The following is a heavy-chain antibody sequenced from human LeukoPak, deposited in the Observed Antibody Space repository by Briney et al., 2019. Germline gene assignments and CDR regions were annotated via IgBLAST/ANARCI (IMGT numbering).Heavy chain of an antibody. J-gene: IGHJ3*02. CDR2: FDPEDGET. V-gene: IGHV1-24*01. CDR1: GYTLTELS. D-gene: IGHD3-3*01. Sequence: ASVKVSCKVSGYTLTELSMHRVRQAPGKGLEWMGGFDPEDGETIYAQKFQGRVTMTEDTSTDTAYMELSSLRSEDTAVYYCATDPTWIFGVVRNPYDAFDIWGQGTMATVSS. CDR3: ATDPTWIFGVVRNPYDAFDI.